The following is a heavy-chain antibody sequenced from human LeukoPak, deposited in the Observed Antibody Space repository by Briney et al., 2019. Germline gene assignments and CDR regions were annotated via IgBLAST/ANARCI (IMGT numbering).Heavy chain of an antibody. J-gene: IGHJ4*02. V-gene: IGHV3-15*01. CDR2: IKSKTDGGTT. Sequence: GGSLRLSCAASGFTFSNAWMSWVRQAPGKGLEWVGRIKSKTDGGTTDYAAPVKGRFTISRDDSKNTLYLQMNSLRTEDTAVYYCTNSVADYYGSGSLHDYWGQGTLVTVSS. D-gene: IGHD3-10*01. CDR3: TNSVADYYGSGSLHDY. CDR1: GFTFSNAW.